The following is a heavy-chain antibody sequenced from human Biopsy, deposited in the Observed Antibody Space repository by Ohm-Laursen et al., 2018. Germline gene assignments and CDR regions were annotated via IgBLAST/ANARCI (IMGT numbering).Heavy chain of an antibody. CDR1: GDTFSGYY. J-gene: IGHJ3*02. D-gene: IGHD6-19*01. CDR3: AKHGSGWTGDDAFHI. V-gene: IGHV4-59*08. Sequence: SETLSLTWAVYGDTFSGYYWSWIRQAPGKRLEWIGYTSYSRDTNYNPSLKSRITISVDTSKNQFPLKLTSVTAADTAVYYCAKHGSGWTGDDAFHIWGQGTMVTVSS. CDR2: TSYSRDT.